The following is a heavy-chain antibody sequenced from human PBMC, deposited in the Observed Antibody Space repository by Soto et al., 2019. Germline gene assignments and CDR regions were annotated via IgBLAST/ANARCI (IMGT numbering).Heavy chain of an antibody. D-gene: IGHD3-16*01. CDR1: GFIFSDYY. Sequence: QVHLEESGGGLVKPGGSLRLSCTASGFIFSDYYMSCIRQAPGKGREWVSDISNSGRITHHADSVEGRFTISRENAKDSLYLQMNSLRPEDSAIYYCARDHGGGGLTLEYWGQGTLVTVSS. CDR2: ISNSGRIT. CDR3: ARDHGGGGLTLEY. J-gene: IGHJ4*02. V-gene: IGHV3-11*01.